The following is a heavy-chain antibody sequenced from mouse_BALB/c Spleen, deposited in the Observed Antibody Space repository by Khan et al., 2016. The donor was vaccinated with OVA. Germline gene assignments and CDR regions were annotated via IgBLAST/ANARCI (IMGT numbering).Heavy chain of an antibody. D-gene: IGHD1-1*01. J-gene: IGHJ2*01. Sequence: EVHLVESGGGLVQPGGSRKLSCAASGFTFSTYGMHWVRQAPEKGLEWVAYISGDSSTIYYADTVKGRFTISSDNPKNTLFLQMTSLMSEDTARYYCATSYFYGYYFDYWGPGTTLTVSS. V-gene: IGHV5-17*02. CDR1: GFTFSTYG. CDR2: ISGDSSTI. CDR3: ATSYFYGYYFDY.